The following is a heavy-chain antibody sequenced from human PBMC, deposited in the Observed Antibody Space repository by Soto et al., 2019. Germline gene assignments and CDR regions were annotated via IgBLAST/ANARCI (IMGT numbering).Heavy chain of an antibody. D-gene: IGHD5-18*01. Sequence: GGSLRLSCAASGFTFSSYAMHWVRQAPGKGLEWVALIWYDGRNQYYGDSVKGRCTISRDNSKNTLYLQMSSLRAEDTAVYYCARADTWIRYGLDVWGQGTTVTVSS. CDR1: GFTFSSYA. J-gene: IGHJ6*02. CDR2: IWYDGRNQ. V-gene: IGHV3-33*01. CDR3: ARADTWIRYGLDV.